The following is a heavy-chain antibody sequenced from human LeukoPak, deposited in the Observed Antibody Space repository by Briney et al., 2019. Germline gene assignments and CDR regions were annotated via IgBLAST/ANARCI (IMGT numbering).Heavy chain of an antibody. CDR1: GGSFSGYY. V-gene: IGHV4-34*01. CDR2: INHSGST. CDR3: ARGSVDIVATIGGSDAFDI. J-gene: IGHJ3*02. D-gene: IGHD5-12*01. Sequence: ASETLSLTCAVYGGSFSGYYWSWIRQPPGKGLEWIGEINHSGSTNYNPSLKSRVTISVDTSKNQFSLKLSSVTAADTAVYYCARGSVDIVATIGGSDAFDIWGQGTMVTVSS.